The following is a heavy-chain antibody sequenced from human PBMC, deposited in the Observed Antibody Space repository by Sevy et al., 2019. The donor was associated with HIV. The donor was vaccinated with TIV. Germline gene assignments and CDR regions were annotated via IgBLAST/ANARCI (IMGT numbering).Heavy chain of an antibody. V-gene: IGHV1-24*01. CDR3: ATTKDYYDSSGYPFDY. Sequence: ASVKVSCKVSGYTLNEFSMHWVRQAPGKGLEWMTTFDPEDGDPEDGKTIYAQKFLGRVTVTEDTSTDTAYMELSSLRSEDTAVYYCATTKDYYDSSGYPFDYWGQRTLVTDSS. CDR1: GYTLNEFS. CDR2: FDPEDGDPEDGKT. J-gene: IGHJ4*02. D-gene: IGHD3-22*01.